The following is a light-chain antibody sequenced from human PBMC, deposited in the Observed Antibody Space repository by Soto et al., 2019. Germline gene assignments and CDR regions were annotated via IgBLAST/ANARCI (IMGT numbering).Light chain of an antibody. CDR1: QSISSY. J-gene: IGKJ3*01. V-gene: IGKV1-39*01. Sequence: DIQMTQSPSSLSSSVGDRVTITCRASQSISSYLNWYQQKPGKAPNLLIYAASSLQSGVPSKFSGSGSGTDFTLTSSSLQPEDFATYYCRQSYSCPLTFGPGTKVDI. CDR2: AAS. CDR3: RQSYSCPLT.